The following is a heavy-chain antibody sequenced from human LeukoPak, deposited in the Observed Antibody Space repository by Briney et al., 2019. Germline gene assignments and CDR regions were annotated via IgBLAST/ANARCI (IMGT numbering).Heavy chain of an antibody. CDR2: ISSSSSYI. CDR3: ARENSYYDSSGYYYFDY. CDR1: GFTFSSYE. D-gene: IGHD3-22*01. Sequence: GSLRLSCAASGFTFSSYEMNWVRQAPGKGLEWVSSISSSSSYIYYADSVKGRFTISRDNAKNSLYLQMNSLRAEDTAVYYCARENSYYDSSGYYYFDYWGQGTLVTVSS. V-gene: IGHV3-21*01. J-gene: IGHJ4*02.